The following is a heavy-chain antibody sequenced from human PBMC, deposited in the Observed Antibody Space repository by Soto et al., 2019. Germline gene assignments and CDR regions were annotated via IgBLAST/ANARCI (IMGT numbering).Heavy chain of an antibody. CDR1: GFSLTTTSMG. CDR2: IYWDDDQ. CDR3: AHAGDYALLSFDH. Sequence: QITLKESDPPLVRPAQTLTLTCAFSGFSLTTTSMGVAWIRQPPGKALEWLALIYWDDDQRYSPSLKDRLTISKDTSTSRVVLTISNINPEDTRPYLCAHAGDYALLSFDHWGPGTLVTVSS. D-gene: IGHD4-17*01. J-gene: IGHJ4*02. V-gene: IGHV2-5*02.